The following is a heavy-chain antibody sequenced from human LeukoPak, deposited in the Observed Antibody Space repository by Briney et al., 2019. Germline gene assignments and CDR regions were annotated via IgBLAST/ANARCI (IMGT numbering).Heavy chain of an antibody. V-gene: IGHV3-53*04. CDR2: IYSGGTT. D-gene: IGHD5-18*01. CDR1: GFTVRTNC. J-gene: IGHJ4*02. CDR3: ARVGTVMAYYFDL. Sequence: PGGSLRLSGAASGFTVRTNCMTWVRQAPGKGLEWVSTIYSGGTTYYADSVMGRFTISRHNSRNTLYLQMNSLRAEDTAVYYCARVGTVMAYYFDLWGQGTLVTVSS.